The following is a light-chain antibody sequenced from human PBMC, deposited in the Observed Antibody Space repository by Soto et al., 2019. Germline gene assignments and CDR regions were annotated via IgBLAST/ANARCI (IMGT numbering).Light chain of an antibody. V-gene: IGKV1-39*01. CDR1: QTISSY. J-gene: IGKJ5*01. CDR2: ATS. CDR3: QQNYPTLPIT. Sequence: DLQMTQSPSSLSASVGDRVTISCRASQTISSYLNWYQQKPGKAPKLLIYATSSLQSGVPSRFSGGGSGTDFTLTLSSLQPEDFATYYCQQNYPTLPITFGHGTRLEIK.